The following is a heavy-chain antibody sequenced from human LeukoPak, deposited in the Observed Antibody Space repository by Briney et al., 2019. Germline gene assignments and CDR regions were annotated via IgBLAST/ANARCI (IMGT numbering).Heavy chain of an antibody. Sequence: PGGSLRLSCAASGFTSSSYWMHWVRQAPGKGLVWVSRINSDGSSTSYADSVKGRFTISRDNAKNTLYLQMNSLRAEDTAVYYCARTFRQWLVGGIDYWGQGTLVIVSS. CDR2: INSDGSST. J-gene: IGHJ4*02. CDR1: GFTSSSYW. CDR3: ARTFRQWLVGGIDY. V-gene: IGHV3-74*01. D-gene: IGHD6-19*01.